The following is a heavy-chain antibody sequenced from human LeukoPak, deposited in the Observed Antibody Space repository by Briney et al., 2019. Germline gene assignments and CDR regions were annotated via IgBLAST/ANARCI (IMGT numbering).Heavy chain of an antibody. CDR3: AVGDYYYDTRFDY. Sequence: SVTVSCKASGGTFSSYAISWVRQAPGQRLEWMGWINAGNGNTKYSQEFQGRVTITRDTSASTAYMDVNSLRSEDMAVYYRAVGDYYYDTRFDYWGQGTLVTVSS. CDR2: INAGNGNT. J-gene: IGHJ4*02. CDR1: GGTFSSYA. D-gene: IGHD3-22*01. V-gene: IGHV1-3*03.